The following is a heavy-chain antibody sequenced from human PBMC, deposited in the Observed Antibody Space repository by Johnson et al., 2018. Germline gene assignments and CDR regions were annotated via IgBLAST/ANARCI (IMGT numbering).Heavy chain of an antibody. J-gene: IGHJ6*02. CDR2: ISRSSTYI. Sequence: VQLVESGGGLVKPGGSLRLSCAASGFSFSTYSMSWVRRAPGKGLEWVASISRSSTYIYHADSVKGRFPLPRDNAKNSLHLQMNSLRAEDRAVYYCSRLLVPAGVGPSYYYGMDGWGQGTTVTVSS. V-gene: IGHV3-21*01. D-gene: IGHD2-2*01. CDR3: SRLLVPAGVGPSYYYGMDG. CDR1: GFSFSTYS.